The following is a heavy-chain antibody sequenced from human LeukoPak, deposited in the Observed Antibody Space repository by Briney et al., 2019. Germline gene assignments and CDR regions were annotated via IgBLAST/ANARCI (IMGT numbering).Heavy chain of an antibody. CDR2: IRYDGSNK. CDR1: GFTFSSYG. CDR3: AKTITIFGVVIVAGIDI. J-gene: IGHJ3*02. Sequence: GGSLRLSCAASGFTFSSYGMHWVRQAPGKGLEWVAFIRYDGSNKYYADSVKGRFTISRDNSKNTLYLQMNSLRAEDTAAYYCAKTITIFGVVIVAGIDIWGQGTMVTVSS. D-gene: IGHD3-3*01. V-gene: IGHV3-30*02.